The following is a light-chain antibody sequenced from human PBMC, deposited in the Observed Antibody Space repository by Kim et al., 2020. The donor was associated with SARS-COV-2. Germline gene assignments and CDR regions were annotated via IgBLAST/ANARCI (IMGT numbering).Light chain of an antibody. J-gene: IGKJ2*01. V-gene: IGKV3-20*01. CDR3: QRYGSSPPYT. Sequence: SPGDRATLSSRASQSVSSRYLAWYQQKPCQAPRLLIYGSSSRATGIPDRFSGSGSGTDFTLTISRLEPEDFAVYYCQRYGSSPPYTFGQGTKLEI. CDR2: GSS. CDR1: QSVSSRY.